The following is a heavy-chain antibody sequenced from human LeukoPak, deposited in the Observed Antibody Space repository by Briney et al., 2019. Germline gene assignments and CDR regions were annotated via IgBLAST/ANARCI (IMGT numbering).Heavy chain of an antibody. J-gene: IGHJ4*02. CDR1: GGSISSSSYY. CDR2: IYYSGST. Sequence: SETLSLTCTVSGGSISSSSYYWSWIRQPPGKGLEWIGSIYYSGSTYYNPSLKSPVTISVDTSKNQFSLKLSSVTAADTAVYYCARRKGIAVAGTTFDYWGQGTLVTVSS. V-gene: IGHV4-39*01. CDR3: ARRKGIAVAGTTFDY. D-gene: IGHD6-19*01.